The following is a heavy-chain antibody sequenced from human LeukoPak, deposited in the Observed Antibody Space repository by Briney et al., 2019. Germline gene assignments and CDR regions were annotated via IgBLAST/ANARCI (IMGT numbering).Heavy chain of an antibody. J-gene: IGHJ4*02. Sequence: SETLSLTCAVYGGSFSGYYWSWIRQPPGKGLEWIGEINHSGSTNYNPSLKSRVTISVDTSKNQFSLKLSSVTAADTAAYYCARGWSDYYDSSGYDYWGQGTLVTVSS. CDR2: INHSGST. CDR1: GGSFSGYY. V-gene: IGHV4-34*01. D-gene: IGHD3-22*01. CDR3: ARGWSDYYDSSGYDY.